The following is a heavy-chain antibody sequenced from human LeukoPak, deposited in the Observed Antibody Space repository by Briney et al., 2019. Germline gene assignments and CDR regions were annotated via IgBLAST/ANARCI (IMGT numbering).Heavy chain of an antibody. Sequence: GGSLRLSCAASGFTFSSYCMHWVRQAPGKGLEWVAFIRYDGSNKYYADSVKGRFTISRDNSKNTLYLQMNSLRAEDTAVYYCANLDCGGDCYSYWGQGTLVTVSS. CDR2: IRYDGSNK. D-gene: IGHD2-21*02. J-gene: IGHJ4*02. CDR3: ANLDCGGDCYSY. V-gene: IGHV3-30*02. CDR1: GFTFSSYC.